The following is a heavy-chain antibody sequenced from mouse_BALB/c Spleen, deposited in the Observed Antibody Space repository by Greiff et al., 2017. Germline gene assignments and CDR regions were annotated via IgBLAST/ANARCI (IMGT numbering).Heavy chain of an antibody. CDR1: GFTFSSYA. V-gene: IGHV5-6-5*01. CDR2: ISSGGST. CDR3: ASYYYGSSPYWYFDV. D-gene: IGHD1-1*01. J-gene: IGHJ1*01. Sequence: EVKVVESGGGLVKPGGSLKLSCAASGFTFSSYAMSWVRQTQEKRLEWVASISSGGSTYYPDSVKGRFTISRDNARNILYLQMSSLRSEDTAMYYCASYYYGSSPYWYFDVWGAGTTVTVSS.